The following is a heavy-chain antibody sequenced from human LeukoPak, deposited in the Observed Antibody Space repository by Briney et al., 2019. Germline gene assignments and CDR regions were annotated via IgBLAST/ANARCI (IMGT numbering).Heavy chain of an antibody. CDR1: GGSISSYY. Sequence: SETLSLTCTVSGGSISSYYWSWIRQPPGKGLEWIGYMYYSGTINYNPSLKSRVTISVDTSKSQFSLKLSSVTAADTAVYYCARVGTTVTADYWGQGTLVTVSS. V-gene: IGHV4-59*01. J-gene: IGHJ4*02. CDR3: ARVGTTVTADY. CDR2: MYYSGTI. D-gene: IGHD4-17*01.